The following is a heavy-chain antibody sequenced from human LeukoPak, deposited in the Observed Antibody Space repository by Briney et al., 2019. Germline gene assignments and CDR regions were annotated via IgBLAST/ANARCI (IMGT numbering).Heavy chain of an antibody. J-gene: IGHJ5*02. CDR2: MNPNSGNT. D-gene: IGHD3-10*01. CDR1: GYTFTSYD. CDR3: ARQGSGSYYNILLFGSAWFDP. V-gene: IGHV1-8*01. Sequence: ASVKVSCKASGYTFTSYDINWVRQATGQGLEWMGWMNPNSGNTGYAQKFQGRVTMTRNTSISTAYMELSSLRSEDTAVYYCARQGSGSYYNILLFGSAWFDPWGQGTLVTVSS.